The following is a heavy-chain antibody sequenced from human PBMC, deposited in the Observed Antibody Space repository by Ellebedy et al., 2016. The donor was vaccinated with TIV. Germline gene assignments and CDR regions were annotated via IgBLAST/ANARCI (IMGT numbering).Heavy chain of an antibody. CDR3: GRGRGYASTGRVYYFDY. J-gene: IGHJ4*02. Sequence: AASVKVSCKASGYTFTAFDINWVRQAPGQGLEWVGWMNPNSGNTGAAQKFKGRVTMTRDSSISTAYMELSSLRSENTAVYHCGRGRGYASTGRVYYFDYWGQGSLVTVSS. CDR2: MNPNSGNT. CDR1: GYTFTAFD. D-gene: IGHD2-15*01. V-gene: IGHV1-8*01.